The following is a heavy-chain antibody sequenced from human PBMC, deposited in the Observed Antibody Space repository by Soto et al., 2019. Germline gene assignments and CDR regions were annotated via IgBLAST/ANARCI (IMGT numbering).Heavy chain of an antibody. D-gene: IGHD1-26*01. J-gene: IGHJ6*02. V-gene: IGHV3-30-3*01. CDR3: ARGDREDIEEVVGVRPGEYSMDV. CDR1: EFTFRIFA. Sequence: QVHLVESGGGVVQPGSSLRLSCAASEFTFRIFAMHWLRQSPGKGLEWVAVISYDGSRKADSVKGRFTVSRDNSWNTLYLQMSSLRAEDTAIFCCARGDREDIEEVVGVRPGEYSMDVWGQGTTVTVSS. CDR2: ISYDGSRK.